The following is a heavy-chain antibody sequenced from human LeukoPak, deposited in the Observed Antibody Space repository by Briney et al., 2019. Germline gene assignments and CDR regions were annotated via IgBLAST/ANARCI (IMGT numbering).Heavy chain of an antibody. J-gene: IGHJ4*02. CDR1: GASFSDYY. V-gene: IGHV4-34*01. D-gene: IGHD2/OR15-2a*01. CDR2: INHSGVT. Sequence: SETLSLTCAVSGASFSDYYWSWVRQSPGKGLEWIGEINHSGVTHYNPSLKSRVTMSADTSKNQLSLNLTSLTAADSAVYYCAKLSPRSGWGQGTLVTVSS. CDR3: AKLSPRSG.